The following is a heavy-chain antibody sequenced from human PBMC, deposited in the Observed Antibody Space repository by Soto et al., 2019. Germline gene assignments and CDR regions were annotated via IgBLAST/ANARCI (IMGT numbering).Heavy chain of an antibody. CDR2: INHSGST. CDR1: GGSFSGYY. J-gene: IGHJ6*03. D-gene: IGHD3-3*01. V-gene: IGHV4-34*01. CDR3: ARVHEFWSGWSLYYYYYMDV. Sequence: LSLTCAVYGGSFSGYYWSWIRQPPGKGLEWIGEINHSGSTNYNPSLKSRVTISVDTSKNQFSLKLSSVTAADTAVYYCARVHEFWSGWSLYYYYYMDVWGKGTTVTVSS.